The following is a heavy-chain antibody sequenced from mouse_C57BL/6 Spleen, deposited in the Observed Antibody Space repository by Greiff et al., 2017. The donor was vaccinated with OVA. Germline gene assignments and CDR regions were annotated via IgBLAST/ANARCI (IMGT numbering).Heavy chain of an antibody. J-gene: IGHJ4*01. CDR3: AREDYGNYGYYAMDY. D-gene: IGHD2-1*01. CDR1: GFTFSDYY. V-gene: IGHV5-16*01. CDR2: INYDGSST. Sequence: VKLVESEGGLVQPGSSMKLSCTASGFTFSDYYMAWVRQVPEKGLEWVANINYDGSSTYYLDSLKSRFIISRDNAKNILYLQMSSLKSEDTATYYCAREDYGNYGYYAMDYWGQGTSVTVSS.